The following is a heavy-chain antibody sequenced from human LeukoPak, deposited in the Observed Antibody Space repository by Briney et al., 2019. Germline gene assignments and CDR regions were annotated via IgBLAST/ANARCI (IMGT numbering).Heavy chain of an antibody. CDR1: GASISSYY. V-gene: IGHV4-4*09. J-gene: IGHJ6*03. CDR3: AKGTSTVVTPNYYYYYSMDV. D-gene: IGHD4-23*01. CDR2: IHVSGGT. Sequence: SETLSLTCTVSGASISSYYWNWIRQSPGKGLEWIGYIHVSGGTSYDPSLKSRVTISIDTSKNQISLKLSSVTAADTAVYYCAKGTSTVVTPNYYYYYSMDVWGKGTTVTVSS.